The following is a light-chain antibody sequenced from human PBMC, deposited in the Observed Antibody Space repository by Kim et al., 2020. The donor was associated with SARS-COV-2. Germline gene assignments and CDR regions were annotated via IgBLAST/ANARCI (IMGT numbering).Light chain of an antibody. CDR3: QQYGSSPQT. V-gene: IGKV3-20*01. CDR2: GAS. Sequence: PGEKATLSCRASQSVSSSFLAWYQQKPGQAPRLLIYGASSWATGIPDRFSGSGSGTDFTLTISSVEPEDSAVYYCQQYGSSPQTFGQGTKVDIK. CDR1: QSVSSSF. J-gene: IGKJ1*01.